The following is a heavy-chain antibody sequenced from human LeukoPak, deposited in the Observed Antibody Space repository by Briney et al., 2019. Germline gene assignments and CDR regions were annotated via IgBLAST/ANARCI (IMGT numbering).Heavy chain of an antibody. CDR2: IYSGGSR. D-gene: IGHD3-22*01. Sequence: GGSLRLSCAASGFPVSRNYMSWVRQAPGKGLEWVSVIYSGGSRYYADSVKGRFTISRDNSKNTLYLQMNRLRAEDTAVYYCARTSGYYDSIGYYPFDYWGQGTLVTVSS. J-gene: IGHJ4*02. CDR1: GFPVSRNY. CDR3: ARTSGYYDSIGYYPFDY. V-gene: IGHV3-53*01.